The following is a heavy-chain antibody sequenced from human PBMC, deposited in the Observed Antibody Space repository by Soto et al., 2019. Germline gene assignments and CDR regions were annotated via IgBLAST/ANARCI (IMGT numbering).Heavy chain of an antibody. CDR2: INHSGST. Sequence: SETLSLTCAVYGGSFSGYYWSWIRQPPGKGLEWIGEINHSGSTNYNPSLKSRVTISVDTSKNQFSLKLSSVTAADTAVYYCARGGVRFAGERPTSTYSWHIRPTIAFDIWGQGTMVTVSS. J-gene: IGHJ3*02. CDR1: GGSFSGYY. V-gene: IGHV4-34*01. CDR3: ARGGVRFAGERPTSTYSWHIRPTIAFDI. D-gene: IGHD1-1*01.